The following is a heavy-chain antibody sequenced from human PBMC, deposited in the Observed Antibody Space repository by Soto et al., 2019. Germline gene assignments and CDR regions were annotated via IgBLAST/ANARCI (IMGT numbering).Heavy chain of an antibody. Sequence: TGGSLRLSCAASGFTFSSYGMHWVRQAPGKGLEWVAVIWYDGSNKYYADSVKGRFTISRDNSKNTLYLQMNSLRAEDTAVYYCARFQMATIEDYDYWGQGTLVTVSS. CDR1: GFTFSSYG. D-gene: IGHD5-12*01. CDR3: ARFQMATIEDYDY. J-gene: IGHJ4*02. V-gene: IGHV3-33*01. CDR2: IWYDGSNK.